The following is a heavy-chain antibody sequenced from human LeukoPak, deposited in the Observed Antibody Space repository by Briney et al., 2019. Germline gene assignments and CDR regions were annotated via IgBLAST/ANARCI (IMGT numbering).Heavy chain of an antibody. J-gene: IGHJ5*02. CDR1: GGSISSSSYY. CDR2: IYYSGST. D-gene: IGHD3-3*01. V-gene: IGHV4-39*01. CDR3: AARVYDFWSGLGNHWFDP. Sequence: PSETLSLTCTVSGGSISSSSYYWGWIRQPPGKGLEWIGSIYYSGSTYYNPSLKSRVTISVDTSKNQFSLKLSSVTAADTAVYYCAARVYDFWSGLGNHWFDPWGQGTLVTVSS.